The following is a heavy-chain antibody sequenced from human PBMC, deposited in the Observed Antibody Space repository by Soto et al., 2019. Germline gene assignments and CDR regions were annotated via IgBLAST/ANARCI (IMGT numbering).Heavy chain of an antibody. Sequence: LSLTCAVSGYSIISCYYWGWIRQPPGKGLEWIGSIYHSGSIYYNPSLKSRVSISVDTSKNHFSLKLSSVTAADTAVYYCARGKGNTGLNCFDPWGQGTLVTVSS. V-gene: IGHV4-38-2*01. CDR2: IYHSGSI. CDR1: GYSIISCYY. CDR3: ARGKGNTGLNCFDP. D-gene: IGHD1-1*01. J-gene: IGHJ5*02.